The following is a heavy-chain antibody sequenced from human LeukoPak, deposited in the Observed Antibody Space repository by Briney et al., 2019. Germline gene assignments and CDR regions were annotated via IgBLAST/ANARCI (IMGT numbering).Heavy chain of an antibody. CDR1: GGSISSSSYY. Sequence: PSETLSLTCTVSGGSISSSSYYWGWIRQPPGKGLEWIGSIYYSGSTYYNPSLKSRVTISVDTSKNQFSLKLSSVTAADTAVYYCARDDSGIPGSGSRYYYMDVWGKGTTVTVSS. CDR3: ARDDSGIPGSGSRYYYMDV. V-gene: IGHV4-39*07. J-gene: IGHJ6*03. CDR2: IYYSGST. D-gene: IGHD3-10*01.